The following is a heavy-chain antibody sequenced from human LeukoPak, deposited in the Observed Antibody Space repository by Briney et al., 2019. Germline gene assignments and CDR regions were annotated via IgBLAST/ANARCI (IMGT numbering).Heavy chain of an antibody. V-gene: IGHV3-74*03. D-gene: IGHD3-9*01. Sequence: GGSLRLSCAASGFTFSTYWMYWVRQAPGKGLVWVSRIRPEGTTTAYADSVKGRFTISRDNAKNTLFLQMNSLSAEDTAVYYCARDLDWILFDYWGQGTLATVSS. CDR1: GFTFSTYW. CDR3: ARDLDWILFDY. CDR2: IRPEGTTT. J-gene: IGHJ4*02.